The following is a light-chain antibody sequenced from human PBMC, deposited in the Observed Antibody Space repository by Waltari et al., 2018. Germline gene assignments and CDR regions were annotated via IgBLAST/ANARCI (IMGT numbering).Light chain of an antibody. Sequence: DIQLTQSPSSLSASVGDRVTITGRASQSISRWLAWYQHQPGNAPRILISEASTLESGVRSRFSGSGSEFEFTLTIRSLQPGDFATYYCQHVLNYPYTFGQGTKVEI. J-gene: IGKJ2*01. CDR3: QHVLNYPYT. CDR1: QSISRW. V-gene: IGKV1-5*03. CDR2: EAS.